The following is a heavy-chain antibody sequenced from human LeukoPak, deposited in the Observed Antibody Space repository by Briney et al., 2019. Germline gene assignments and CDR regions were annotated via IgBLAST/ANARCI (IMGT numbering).Heavy chain of an antibody. CDR3: ARAPRGTTTVDAFDI. D-gene: IGHD1-1*01. Sequence: GGSLRLSCSASGFIFSSYNMNWVRQAPGQALEWVSSITSSSSHTFYADSVRGRYTIFRDNAQKSLYLQMDSLTAEDTAVYYCARAPRGTTTVDAFDIWGQGTMVTVSS. CDR2: ITSSSSHT. V-gene: IGHV3-21*01. CDR1: GFIFSSYN. J-gene: IGHJ3*02.